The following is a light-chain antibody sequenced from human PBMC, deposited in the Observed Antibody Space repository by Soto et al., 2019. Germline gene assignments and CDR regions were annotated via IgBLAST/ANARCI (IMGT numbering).Light chain of an antibody. Sequence: DIQMTQSPSSLSASVGDRVTITCRASQSISSYLNWYQQKPGKAPKLLIYAASSLQSGVPSRFSGSGSGTDFTITISSLQPEDFATYNCQQSYSTPRTFGQGNKVEIK. CDR1: QSISSY. V-gene: IGKV1-39*01. J-gene: IGKJ1*01. CDR3: QQSYSTPRT. CDR2: AAS.